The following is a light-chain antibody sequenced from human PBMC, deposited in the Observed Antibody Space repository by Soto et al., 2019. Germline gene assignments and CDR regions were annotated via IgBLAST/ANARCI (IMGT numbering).Light chain of an antibody. CDR3: CSYAGSYTYV. V-gene: IGLV2-11*01. J-gene: IGLJ1*01. CDR2: DVT. Sequence: QSALTQPRSVSGSPGQSVAISCTGTSSDVGDYNFVSWYQQFPGKAPKLVIYDVTKRPSGVPDRFSASKSGNTASLTISGLQADDEADYYCCSYAGSYTYVFGSGTKVTVL. CDR1: SSDVGDYNF.